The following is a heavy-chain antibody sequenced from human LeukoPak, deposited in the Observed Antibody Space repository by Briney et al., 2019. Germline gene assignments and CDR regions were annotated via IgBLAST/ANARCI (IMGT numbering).Heavy chain of an antibody. J-gene: IGHJ4*02. V-gene: IGHV4-39*01. Sequence: SETLSHTFAVSGGSISSSNYYGGWIRQPPGKGLEWIGSIYYSGSTYYNPSLKSRVTISVDTSKSQFSLKLSSVTAADTAVYYCARHRESITMVRGALIFDFDYWGQGTLVTVSS. CDR3: ARHRESITMVRGALIFDFDY. CDR2: IYYSGST. CDR1: GGSISSSNYY. D-gene: IGHD3-10*01.